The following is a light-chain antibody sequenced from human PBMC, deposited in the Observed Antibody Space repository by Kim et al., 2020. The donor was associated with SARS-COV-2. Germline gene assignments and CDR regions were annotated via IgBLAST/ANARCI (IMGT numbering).Light chain of an antibody. J-gene: IGLJ2*01. Sequence: VTVTFAGSRSNIGVGNDVLWYHQLPGAAPTILIYGSSNRPSGVPDRFSGCKSGTSASLAITGLQAEDEADYYCQSYDSSLSGSVVFGGGTKLTVL. CDR2: GSS. V-gene: IGLV1-40*01. CDR3: QSYDSSLSGSVV. CDR1: RSNIGVGND.